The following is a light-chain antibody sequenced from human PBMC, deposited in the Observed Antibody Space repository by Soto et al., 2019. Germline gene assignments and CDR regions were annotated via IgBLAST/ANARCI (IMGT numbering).Light chain of an antibody. Sequence: QSVLTQPPSASGTPGQRVTISCSGSRSNIGINTVNWYQRVPGTAPKLLIHTNNQRPSGVPDRVSGSKFGTSASLAISGLRSEDEDDYYCASWDDSLNGVVFGGGTKLTVL. CDR3: ASWDDSLNGVV. CDR2: TNN. V-gene: IGLV1-44*01. CDR1: RSNIGINT. J-gene: IGLJ3*02.